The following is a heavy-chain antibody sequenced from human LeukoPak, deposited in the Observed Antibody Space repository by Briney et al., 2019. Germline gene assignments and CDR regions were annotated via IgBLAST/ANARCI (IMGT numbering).Heavy chain of an antibody. J-gene: IGHJ3*02. D-gene: IGHD1-14*01. V-gene: IGHV1-46*01. CDR2: INPSGGST. CDR1: WYTFTNYY. CDR3: ATEPGGAFDI. Sequence: ASVKVSCKASWYTFTNYYIHWVGQGPGQGVEWMGIINPSGGSTSYAQKFQGRVTMTRDTSTSTVYMELSSLRSEDTAVYYCATEPGGAFDIWGQGTMVTVSS.